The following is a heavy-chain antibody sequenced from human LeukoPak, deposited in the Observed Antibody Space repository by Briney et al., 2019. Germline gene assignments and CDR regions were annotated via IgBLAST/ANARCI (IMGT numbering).Heavy chain of an antibody. D-gene: IGHD7-27*01. CDR2: ISSSGSTI. V-gene: IGHV3-48*03. J-gene: IGHJ5*02. Sequence: GGSLRLSCAASGFTFSSYEMNWVRQAPGKGLEWISYISSSGSTIYYADSVKGRFTISRDNAKNSLYLQMNSLRAEDTAMYYCARAGNWFDPWGQGTLVTVSS. CDR1: GFTFSSYE. CDR3: ARAGNWFDP.